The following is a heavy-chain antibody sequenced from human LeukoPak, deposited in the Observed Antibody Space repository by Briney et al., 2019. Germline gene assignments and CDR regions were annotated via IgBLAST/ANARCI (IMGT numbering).Heavy chain of an antibody. V-gene: IGHV4-39*01. CDR2: IIQSGTT. CDR3: ARGENYYDSSGYYYGDY. D-gene: IGHD3-22*01. CDR1: GGSITSSTYS. Sequence: SETLSLTCTVSGGSITSSTYSWGWIRQPPGKGLEWIGTIIQSGTTYYNPSLKSRVTISVDTSRNQFSLKLSSVTAADTAVYYCARGENYYDSSGYYYGDYWGQGTLVTVSS. J-gene: IGHJ4*02.